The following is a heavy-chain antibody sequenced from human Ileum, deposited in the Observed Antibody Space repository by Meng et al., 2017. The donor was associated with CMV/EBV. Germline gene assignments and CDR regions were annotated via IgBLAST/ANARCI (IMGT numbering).Heavy chain of an antibody. CDR2: IIPIFGTP. D-gene: IGHD1-1*01. Sequence: LVGSAAEVKRLCAAVMLFYQASGGKFSHYGLRWIRHTPGQGLEWMGGIIPIFGTPNYAQKFQGRITITADESTQTVYMELSSLTADDTALYFCARLGQQLVAPPAYFDSWGQGTLVTVSS. V-gene: IGHV1-69*01. J-gene: IGHJ4*02. CDR1: GGKFSHYG. CDR3: ARLGQQLVAPPAYFDS.